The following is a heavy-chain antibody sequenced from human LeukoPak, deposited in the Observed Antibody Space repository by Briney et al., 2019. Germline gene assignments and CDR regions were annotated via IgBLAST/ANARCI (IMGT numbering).Heavy chain of an antibody. CDR1: GGSFSGYY. J-gene: IGHJ4*02. Sequence: SETLSLTCAVCGGSFSGYYWSWIRQPPGKGLEWIGEISHSGSTNYNPSLKSRVTISIDTSKNQFSLKLSSVTAADTAVYYCARGDYYDSSGYYYRHFDYWGQGTLVTVSS. D-gene: IGHD3-22*01. V-gene: IGHV4-34*01. CDR3: ARGDYYDSSGYYYRHFDY. CDR2: ISHSGST.